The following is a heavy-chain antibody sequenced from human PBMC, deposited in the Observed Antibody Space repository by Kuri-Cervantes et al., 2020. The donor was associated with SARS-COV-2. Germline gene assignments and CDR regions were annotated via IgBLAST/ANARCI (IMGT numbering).Heavy chain of an antibody. J-gene: IGHJ6*02. CDR2: IKSKTDGGTT. Sequence: GESLKISCAASGFSFSNAWMIWVRQAPGKGLEWVGHIKSKTDGGTTDYAAPVKGRFTISRDDSKNTLYLQMNSLKTEDTAVYYCTTSYCSGGSCPYNHYYYGMDVWGQGTTVTVSS. CDR3: TTSYCSGGSCPYNHYYYGMDV. CDR1: GFSFSNAW. D-gene: IGHD2-15*01. V-gene: IGHV3-15*07.